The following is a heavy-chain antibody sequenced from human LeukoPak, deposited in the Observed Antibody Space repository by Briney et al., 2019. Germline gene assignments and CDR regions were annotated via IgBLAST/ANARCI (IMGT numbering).Heavy chain of an antibody. Sequence: PGRSLRLSCAASGFTFDDYAMHWVRQAPGKGLEWVSGISWNSGSIGYADSVKGRFTISRDNAMNSLYLQMNSLRAEDTALYYCAKGGSMGIFDAFDIWGQGTMVTVSS. V-gene: IGHV3-9*01. CDR1: GFTFDDYA. CDR2: ISWNSGSI. CDR3: AKGGSMGIFDAFDI. J-gene: IGHJ3*02. D-gene: IGHD1-26*01.